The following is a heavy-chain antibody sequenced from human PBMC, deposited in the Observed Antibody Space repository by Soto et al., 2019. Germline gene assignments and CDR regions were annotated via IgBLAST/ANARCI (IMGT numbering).Heavy chain of an antibody. CDR2: ISSNGGST. V-gene: IGHV3-64D*06. CDR1: GFTFSSYA. CDR3: ARSPSRYCIITSWSRSAFDT. Sequence: GGSLRLSCSASGFTFSSYAMHWVRQAPGKALEYVSAISSNGGSTYYADSVKGRFTISRDNSKNTLYLQMSSLRAEDTAVYYCARSPSRYCIITSWSRSAFDTWGQETMVTVSS. D-gene: IGHD2-2*01. J-gene: IGHJ3*02.